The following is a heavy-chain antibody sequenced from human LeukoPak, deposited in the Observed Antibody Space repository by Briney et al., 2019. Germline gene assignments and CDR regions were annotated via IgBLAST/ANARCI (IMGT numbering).Heavy chain of an antibody. CDR3: AREGNYYDMDV. CDR1: GFTVSSNY. CDR2: IFSGGTT. Sequence: PGGSLILSCAASGFTVSSNYMGWVRQAPGKGLEWVSVIFSGGTTYYADSVKGRFTISRDNSKNTLYLQMNSLRAEDTAVYYCAREGNYYDMDVWGRGTTVTVSS. V-gene: IGHV3-53*01. J-gene: IGHJ6*02.